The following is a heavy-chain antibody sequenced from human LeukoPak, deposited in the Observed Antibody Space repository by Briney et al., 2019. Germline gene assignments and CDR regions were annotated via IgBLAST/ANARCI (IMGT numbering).Heavy chain of an antibody. D-gene: IGHD3-10*01. J-gene: IGHJ4*02. CDR1: GYSFPSYG. Sequence: ASVKVSCKASGYSFPSYGINWVRQAPEQGLGWMGWISANNGNTKYAQKFQDRVTMTTDISTSTAYMELRSLRSDDTAVYYCARPIYGSGSYYNPYYSDYWGQGTLVTVSS. V-gene: IGHV1-18*01. CDR2: ISANNGNT. CDR3: ARPIYGSGSYYNPYYSDY.